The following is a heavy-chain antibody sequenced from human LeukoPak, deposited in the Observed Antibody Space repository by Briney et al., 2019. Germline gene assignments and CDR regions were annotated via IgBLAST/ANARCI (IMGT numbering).Heavy chain of an antibody. CDR2: IKEDGSEK. CDR1: GFTFSRYW. J-gene: IGHJ4*02. CDR3: ARCPPYKYYFDY. V-gene: IGHV3-7*01. Sequence: PGGSLRLSCAASGFTFSRYWMSWVRQAPGKGLELVANIKEDGSEKYYVDSVKGRFTISRGNAKNSLYLQMNSLRAEDTAVYYCARCPPYKYYFDYWGQGTLVTVSS. D-gene: IGHD5-24*01.